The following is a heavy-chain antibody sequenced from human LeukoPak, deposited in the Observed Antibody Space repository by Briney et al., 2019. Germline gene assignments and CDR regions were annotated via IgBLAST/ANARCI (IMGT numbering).Heavy chain of an antibody. CDR3: ARPMGGDRSGLCSWGVDAFDI. J-gene: IGHJ3*02. Sequence: PSETLSHTCTVSGGSISSYYWSWIRQPPGKGLEWIGYIYTSRSTNYNPSLKSRVTISVDTSKNQFSLKLSSVTAADTAVYYCARPMGGDRSGLCSWGVDAFDIWGQGTMVTVSS. V-gene: IGHV4-4*09. D-gene: IGHD3-22*01. CDR2: IYTSRST. CDR1: GGSISSYY.